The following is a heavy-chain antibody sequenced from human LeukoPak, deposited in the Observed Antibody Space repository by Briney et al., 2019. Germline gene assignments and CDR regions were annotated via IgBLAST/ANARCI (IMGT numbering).Heavy chain of an antibody. CDR3: ARDQATYGYNLGFIDY. CDR1: GYTFTGYY. CDR2: INPNSGGT. Sequence: GASVKVSCKASGYTFTGYYMHWVRQAPGQGLEWMGWINPNSGGTNYAQKFQGRVTMTRDTSISTAYMELSRLRSDDTAVYYCARDQATYGYNLGFIDYWGQGTLVTVSS. J-gene: IGHJ4*02. D-gene: IGHD5-24*01. V-gene: IGHV1-2*02.